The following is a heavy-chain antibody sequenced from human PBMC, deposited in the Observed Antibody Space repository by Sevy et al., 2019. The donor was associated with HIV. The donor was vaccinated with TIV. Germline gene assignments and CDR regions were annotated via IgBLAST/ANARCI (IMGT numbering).Heavy chain of an antibody. D-gene: IGHD3-22*01. J-gene: IGHJ4*02. CDR1: GYTFTAYY. Sequence: GESLKISCKASGYTFTAYYIHWVRQAPGQGLEWMGWINPNSGGTYFAKKFQDSVTLTTDTSVNTAYMELRSLRFDDTAVYYCARMGDYYDSGGYYPLKFWGQGTLVTVSS. V-gene: IGHV1-2*02. CDR3: ARMGDYYDSGGYYPLKF. CDR2: INPNSGGT.